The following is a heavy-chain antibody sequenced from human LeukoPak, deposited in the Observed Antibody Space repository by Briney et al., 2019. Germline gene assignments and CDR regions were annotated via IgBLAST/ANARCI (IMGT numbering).Heavy chain of an antibody. CDR3: ARGSDEFGYYGSGSYSDAFDI. CDR2: IINDGSYT. V-gene: IGHV3-74*01. D-gene: IGHD3-10*01. Sequence: GGSLRLSCAASGFTFSPVWMHWVRQAPGKGLMWVSRIINDGSYTTYADSVKGRFTISRDNAKNTVYLQMNSLRAEDTAVYYCARGSDEFGYYGSGSYSDAFDIWGQGTMVTVSS. CDR1: GFTFSPVW. J-gene: IGHJ3*02.